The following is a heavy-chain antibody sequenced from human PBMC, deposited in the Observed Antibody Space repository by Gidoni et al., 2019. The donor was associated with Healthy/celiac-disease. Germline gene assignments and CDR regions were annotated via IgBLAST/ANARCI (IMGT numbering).Heavy chain of an antibody. Sequence: QVQLQESGPGLVKPSETLSLTCTVSGGSISSYYWRWIRQPPGKGLEWIGYIYYSGSTNYNPSLKSRVTISVDTSKNQFSLKLSSVTAADTAVYYCARRETGAFDIWGQGTMVTVSS. CDR3: ARRETGAFDI. V-gene: IGHV4-59*08. CDR2: IYYSGST. CDR1: GGSISSYY. J-gene: IGHJ3*02. D-gene: IGHD3-10*01.